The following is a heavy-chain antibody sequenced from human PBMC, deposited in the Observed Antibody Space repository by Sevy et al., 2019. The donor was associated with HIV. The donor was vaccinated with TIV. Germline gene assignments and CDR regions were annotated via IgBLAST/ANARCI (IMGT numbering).Heavy chain of an antibody. CDR3: AGWGDYDFRDMDV. V-gene: IGHV3-48*01. Sequence: GGSLRLSCAASGFTFSSYSMNWVRQAPGKGLEWVSYISSSGSTIYYADSVKGRFTISRDNAKNTLYLQMNSLRAEDTAVDYCAGWGDYDFRDMDVWGQGTTVTVSS. D-gene: IGHD3-3*01. CDR1: GFTFSSYS. CDR2: ISSSGSTI. J-gene: IGHJ6*02.